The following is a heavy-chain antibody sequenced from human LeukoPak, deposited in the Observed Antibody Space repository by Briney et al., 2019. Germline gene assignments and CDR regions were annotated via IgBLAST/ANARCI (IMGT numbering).Heavy chain of an antibody. CDR2: INPSGGST. Sequence: VASVKVSCKASGYTFTSYYMHWVRQAPGQGLEWMGIINPSGGSTSYAQKFQGRVTMTRDTSTSTVYMELSSLRSEDTAVYYCARDPSDPGYCSSTCYGYYYYGMDVWGQGTTVTVSS. V-gene: IGHV1-46*01. J-gene: IGHJ6*02. CDR3: ARDPSDPGYCSSTCYGYYYYGMDV. D-gene: IGHD2-2*03. CDR1: GYTFTSYY.